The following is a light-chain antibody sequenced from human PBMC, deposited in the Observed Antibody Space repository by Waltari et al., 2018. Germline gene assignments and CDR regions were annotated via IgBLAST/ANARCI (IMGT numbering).Light chain of an antibody. V-gene: IGLV2-14*01. J-gene: IGLJ3*02. CDR2: EVK. CDR3: SSYTVDNILL. Sequence: QSALTQPASVSGSPGQSITISCTGTSSDIGRYHTVSWYQQYLGKAPQIIIYEVKNRPAGVSTRFSGSTAGNTPSLTISALHADDEAYSCSSSYTVDNILLFGGGTKVTVL. CDR1: SSDIGRYHT.